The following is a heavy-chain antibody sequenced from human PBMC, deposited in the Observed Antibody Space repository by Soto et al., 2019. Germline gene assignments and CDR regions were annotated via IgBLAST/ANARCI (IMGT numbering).Heavy chain of an antibody. CDR2: IYPGDSDT. D-gene: IGHD1-26*01. J-gene: IGHJ4*02. CDR3: ARYSGSYWHYLDF. Sequence: GESLKISCKGSGYSFASHWVAWVRQMPEKGLEWIGTIYPGDSDTKYSPAFRGQVTISADTSVSTAYLRWRSLEATDSAIYYCARYSGSYWHYLDFWGQGTLVTVSS. CDR1: GYSFASHW. V-gene: IGHV5-51*01.